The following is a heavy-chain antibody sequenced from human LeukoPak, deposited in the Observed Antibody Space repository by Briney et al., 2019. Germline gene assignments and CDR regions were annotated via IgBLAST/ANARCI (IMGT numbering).Heavy chain of an antibody. J-gene: IGHJ4*02. CDR1: GFTFSSYA. CDR3: ATYRQVLLPFES. Sequence: GGSLRLSCAASGFTFSSYAMSWVRQAPGKGLEWVSAISGSGGRVSAISGSGGRTYYADSVKGRFTISRDSSKNTLYLQMNSLRAEDTAIYYCATYRQVLLPFESWGQGTLVTVSS. CDR2: ISGSGGRT. V-gene: IGHV3-23*01. D-gene: IGHD2-8*02.